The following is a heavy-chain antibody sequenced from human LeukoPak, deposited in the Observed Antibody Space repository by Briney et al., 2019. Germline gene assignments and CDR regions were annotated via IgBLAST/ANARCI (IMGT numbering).Heavy chain of an antibody. CDR2: IRYDGSNK. CDR3: AKTKLSAHSGSHFDY. D-gene: IGHD1-26*01. Sequence: GGSLRLSCAASGFTFSTYNMNWVRQAPGKGLEWVAFIRYDGSNKYYADSVKGRFTISRDNSKNTLYLQMNSLRAEDTAVYYCAKTKLSAHSGSHFDYWGQGTLVTVSS. J-gene: IGHJ4*02. V-gene: IGHV3-30*02. CDR1: GFTFSTYN.